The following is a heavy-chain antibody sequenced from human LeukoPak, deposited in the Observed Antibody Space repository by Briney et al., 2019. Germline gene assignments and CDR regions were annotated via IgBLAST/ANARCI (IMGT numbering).Heavy chain of an antibody. D-gene: IGHD5-12*01. CDR2: INNRGTT. CDR3: ARVPLWWLTPFDF. V-gene: IGHV4-34*01. J-gene: IGHJ4*02. CDR1: GGSLSPHY. Sequence: PSETLSLTCAVSGGSLSPHYWSWIPGPLGKGLEWIGEINNRGTTTYSPSPRGRATISVDTSKNQFSLRLTSVTAADTAIYYCARVPLWWLTPFDFWGQGTLATVSS.